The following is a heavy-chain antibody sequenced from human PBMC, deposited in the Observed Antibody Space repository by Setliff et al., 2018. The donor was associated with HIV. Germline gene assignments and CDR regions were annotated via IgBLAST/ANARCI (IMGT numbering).Heavy chain of an antibody. D-gene: IGHD6-13*01. CDR2: IYNRGRT. CDR3: ARISQLLDYAMDV. CDR1: GGSISNHY. Sequence: SETLSLTCTVSGGSISNHYWSWIRQPPGKGPEWIGTIYNRGRTSYSPSLKSRVTIPVDTSKNHLSLNVTSVTAADTAVYYCARISQLLDYAMDVWGQGTTVTVS. J-gene: IGHJ6*01. V-gene: IGHV4-59*08.